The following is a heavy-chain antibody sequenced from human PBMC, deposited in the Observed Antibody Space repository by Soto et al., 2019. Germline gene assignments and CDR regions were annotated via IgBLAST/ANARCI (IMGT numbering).Heavy chain of an antibody. Sequence: SETLSLTCTVSGGSISSGGYYWSWIRQHPGKGLEWIGYIYYSGSTYYNPSLKSRVTISVDTSKNQFSLKLSSVTAADTAVYYCARGHDSHYNYGMDVWGQGTTVTVSS. J-gene: IGHJ6*02. D-gene: IGHD3-22*01. V-gene: IGHV4-31*03. CDR1: GGSISSGGYY. CDR3: ARGHDSHYNYGMDV. CDR2: IYYSGST.